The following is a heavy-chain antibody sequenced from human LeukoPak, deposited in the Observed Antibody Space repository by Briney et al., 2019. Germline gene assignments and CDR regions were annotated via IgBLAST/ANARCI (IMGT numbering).Heavy chain of an antibody. V-gene: IGHV3-30*18. Sequence: GRSLRLSCAASGFTFSSYGMHWVRQAPGKGLEWVAVISYDGSNKYYADSVKGRFTISRDNSKNTLYLQMNSLRAEDTAVYYCTKDRFPKIYCSGGSCFFGAFDIWGQGTMVTVSS. J-gene: IGHJ3*02. D-gene: IGHD2-15*01. CDR1: GFTFSSYG. CDR3: TKDRFPKIYCSGGSCFFGAFDI. CDR2: ISYDGSNK.